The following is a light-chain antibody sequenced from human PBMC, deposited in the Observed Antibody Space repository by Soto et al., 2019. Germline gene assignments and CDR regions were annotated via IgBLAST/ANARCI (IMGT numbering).Light chain of an antibody. CDR1: QSVSNNY. CDR2: GAS. Sequence: EIVLTQSPGTLSLSPGERATLCCSASQSVSNNYLAWYQQKPGQAPRLLIYGASNRATGIPDRFSGSGSGTDFTLTISRLEPEDFAVYYCQQYGSSGTFGQGTKVDIK. V-gene: IGKV3-20*01. CDR3: QQYGSSGT. J-gene: IGKJ1*01.